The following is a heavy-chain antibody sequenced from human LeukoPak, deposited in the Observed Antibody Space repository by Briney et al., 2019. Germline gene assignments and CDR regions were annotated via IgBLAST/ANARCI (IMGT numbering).Heavy chain of an antibody. V-gene: IGHV4-31*03. J-gene: IGHJ4*02. CDR2: IYYSGGT. CDR1: GDSISSGGYH. Sequence: SETLSLTCTVSGDSISSGGYHWSWIRQHPGKGLEWIGYIYYSGGTYYNPSLKSRVTISVDTSKNQFSLKLSSVTAADTAVYYCARGSDEKYYYDSSIDYWGQGTLVTVSS. CDR3: ARGSDEKYYYDSSIDY. D-gene: IGHD3-22*01.